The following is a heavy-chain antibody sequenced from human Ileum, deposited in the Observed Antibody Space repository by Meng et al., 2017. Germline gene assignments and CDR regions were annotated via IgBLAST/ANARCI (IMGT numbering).Heavy chain of an antibody. V-gene: IGHV4-30-4*01. J-gene: IGHJ4*02. Sequence: QVQLQDSGPGLVKPSQTLSLTCIFSNGSLTNVNNYWNWIRQAPGQALEHIGYIYYDGSSYATPSLKSRVTMSIDTSTNQFSLRLDSVTAADTAVYYCAREFYVDTAMVIDSWGPGALVTVSS. CDR1: NGSLTNVNNY. D-gene: IGHD5-18*01. CDR2: IYYDGSS. CDR3: AREFYVDTAMVIDS.